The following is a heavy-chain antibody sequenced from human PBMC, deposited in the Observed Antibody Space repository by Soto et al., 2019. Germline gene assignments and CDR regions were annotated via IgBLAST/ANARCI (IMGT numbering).Heavy chain of an antibody. CDR2: IYPGDSDT. V-gene: IGHV5-51*01. CDR3: ARLREGYSYGCYGMDV. CDR1: GYSFTSYW. Sequence: GESLKISCKGSGYSFTSYWIGWVRQMPGKGLEWMGIIYPGDSDTRYSPSFQGQVTISADKSISTAYLQWSSLKASDTAMYYCARLREGYSYGCYGMDVRGQGTTVTVSS. J-gene: IGHJ6*02. D-gene: IGHD5-18*01.